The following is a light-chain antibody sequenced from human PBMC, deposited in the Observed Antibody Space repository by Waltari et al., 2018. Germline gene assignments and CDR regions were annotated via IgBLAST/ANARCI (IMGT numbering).Light chain of an antibody. CDR1: ILRHYY. CDR3: SSRELSGHVV. CDR2: GKN. V-gene: IGLV3-19*01. Sequence: SSDLTQDPAVSVALGQTVRIPCPGYILRHYYGNWCRQKPGQPPELLIYGKNNRPSGIPDRFSASSSGNTASLIITGAQAEDEADYYCSSRELSGHVVFGGGTRLTVL. J-gene: IGLJ2*01.